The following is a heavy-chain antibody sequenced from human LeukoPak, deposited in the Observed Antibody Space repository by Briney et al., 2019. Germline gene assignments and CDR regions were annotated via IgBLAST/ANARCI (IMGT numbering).Heavy chain of an antibody. CDR3: ATAHPGSGSYYPNPSFDY. D-gene: IGHD3-10*01. CDR1: GYTLTELS. J-gene: IGHJ4*02. V-gene: IGHV1-24*01. Sequence: ASVKVSCKVSGYTLTELSMHWVRQAPGKGLEWMGGFDPEDGETIYAQKFQGRVTMIEDTSTDAAYMELSSLRSEDTAVYYCATAHPGSGSYYPNPSFDYWGQGTLVTVSS. CDR2: FDPEDGET.